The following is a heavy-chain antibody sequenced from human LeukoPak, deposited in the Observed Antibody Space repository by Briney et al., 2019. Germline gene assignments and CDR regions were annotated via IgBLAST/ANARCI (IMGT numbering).Heavy chain of an antibody. Sequence: GASVKVSCKASGYTFTGYYMHWVRQAPGQGLEWMGWINPNSGGTNYAQKFQGRVTMTRDTSISTAYMELSRLRSDDTAVYYCAREDIAAQDAAFDIWGQGTMVTVSS. J-gene: IGHJ3*02. V-gene: IGHV1-2*02. CDR2: INPNSGGT. CDR1: GYTFTGYY. D-gene: IGHD6-25*01. CDR3: AREDIAAQDAAFDI.